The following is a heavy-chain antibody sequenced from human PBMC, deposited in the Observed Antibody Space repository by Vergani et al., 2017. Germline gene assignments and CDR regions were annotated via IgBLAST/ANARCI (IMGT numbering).Heavy chain of an antibody. Sequence: QVQLQESGPGLVKPSETLSLSCAVSGYSISSGYYWGWIRQPPGKGLEWIGSIYHSGSTYYNPSLKSRVTISVDTSKNQFSLKLSSVTAADTAVYYCARVQYSSRCYAGAWFDPWGQGTLVTVSS. D-gene: IGHD6-13*01. CDR3: ARVQYSSRCYAGAWFDP. J-gene: IGHJ5*02. CDR2: IYHSGST. CDR1: GYSISSGYY. V-gene: IGHV4-38-2*01.